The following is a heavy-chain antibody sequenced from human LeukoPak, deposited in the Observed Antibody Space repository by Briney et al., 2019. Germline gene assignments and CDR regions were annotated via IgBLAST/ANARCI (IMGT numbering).Heavy chain of an antibody. J-gene: IGHJ4*02. Sequence: GGSLSLSCAVSGFTFSSYAMSWVRQAPGQGLDLVSAISGSCGSTYYADSVKGRFTIPRDNSKNTLYLQMNSLRAEDTAVYYCAKDLVWGSPVDYWGQGTLVTVSS. D-gene: IGHD7-27*01. V-gene: IGHV3-23*01. CDR2: ISGSCGST. CDR3: AKDLVWGSPVDY. CDR1: GFTFSSYA.